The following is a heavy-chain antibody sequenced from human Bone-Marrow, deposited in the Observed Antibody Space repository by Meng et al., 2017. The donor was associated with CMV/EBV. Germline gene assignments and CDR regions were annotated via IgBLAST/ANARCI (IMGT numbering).Heavy chain of an antibody. CDR3: TRISSDYQYFDY. CDR1: GYTFTNHY. Sequence: ASVKVSCKASGYTFTNHYMHWVRQAPGQGLEWMGWIHPTSGGTNYAQNFQGRVTMTRDTSISTAYMELNRLTSDDTAMYYCTRISSDYQYFDYWGQGTPVTVPS. CDR2: IHPTSGGT. J-gene: IGHJ4*02. V-gene: IGHV1-2*02. D-gene: IGHD3-22*01.